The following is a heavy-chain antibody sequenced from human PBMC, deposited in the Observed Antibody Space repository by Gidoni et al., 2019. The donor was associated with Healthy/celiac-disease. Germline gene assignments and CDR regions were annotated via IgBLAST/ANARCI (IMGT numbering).Heavy chain of an antibody. J-gene: IGHJ4*02. CDR2: ISSSGSTI. V-gene: IGHV3-48*03. Sequence: GLEWVSYISSSGSTIYYADSVKGRFTISRDNAKNSLYLQMNSLRAEDTAVYYCARGGQQWLVGYFDYWGQGTLVTVSS. CDR3: ARGGQQWLVGYFDY. D-gene: IGHD6-19*01.